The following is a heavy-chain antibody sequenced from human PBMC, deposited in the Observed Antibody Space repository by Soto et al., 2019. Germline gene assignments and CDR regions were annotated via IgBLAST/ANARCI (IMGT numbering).Heavy chain of an antibody. D-gene: IGHD3-22*01. CDR3: ARMNYYDSSGYVPY. Sequence: EVQLLESGGGLVQPGGSLRLSCAASGFTFSSYAMSWVRQAPGKGLEWVSAISGSGGSTYYADSVKGRFTISRDNSKNTLYLQMNSLRAEDTAIYYCARMNYYDSSGYVPYWGQGTLVTVSS. V-gene: IGHV3-23*01. J-gene: IGHJ4*02. CDR2: ISGSGGST. CDR1: GFTFSSYA.